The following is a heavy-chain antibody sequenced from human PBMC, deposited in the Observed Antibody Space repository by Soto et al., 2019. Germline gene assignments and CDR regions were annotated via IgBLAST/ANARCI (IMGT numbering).Heavy chain of an antibody. J-gene: IGHJ4*02. V-gene: IGHV1-18*04. D-gene: IGHD1-1*01. Sequence: GASVKVSCKASGYTFTNYGISWVRQAPGQGLEWMGWIRIYSDDTHYGQNSQGRVTMTTDTSTATAYMDLSNLTSDDTAVYYCARRSGTTIFDHWGPGTLVTVSS. CDR2: IRIYSDDT. CDR3: ARRSGTTIFDH. CDR1: GYTFTNYG.